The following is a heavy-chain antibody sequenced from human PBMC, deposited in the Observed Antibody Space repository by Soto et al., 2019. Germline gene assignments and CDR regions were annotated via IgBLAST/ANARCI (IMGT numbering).Heavy chain of an antibody. CDR3: ARGYFPAKAQKRGGYLDV. CDR1: GYTFTNYD. CDR2: MNPNSGNT. J-gene: IGHJ2*01. D-gene: IGHD2-2*01. Sequence: ASVKVSCKAFGYTFTNYDINWVRQATGQGLEWMGWMNPNSGNTGYAQSLQGRLTMTRNTSTNTAYLELSSLRSDDTAFYYFARGYFPAKAQKRGGYLDVWGRGTLVTVSS. V-gene: IGHV1-8*01.